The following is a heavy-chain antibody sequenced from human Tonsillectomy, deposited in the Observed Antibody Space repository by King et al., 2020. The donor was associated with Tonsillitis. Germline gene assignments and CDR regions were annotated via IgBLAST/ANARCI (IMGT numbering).Heavy chain of an antibody. Sequence: VQLQESGPGLVKPSETRSLTCTVSGGSINFYYWSWIRQPPGKGLEGIGYMYHSGSTNYNPSLQSRVTMSGDPSKNQFPLSLRSVTAADTAVYYCARLAVGRFDPWGQGTLVTVSS. V-gene: IGHV4-59*08. CDR1: GGSINFYY. D-gene: IGHD2-15*01. CDR2: MYHSGST. CDR3: ARLAVGRFDP. J-gene: IGHJ5*02.